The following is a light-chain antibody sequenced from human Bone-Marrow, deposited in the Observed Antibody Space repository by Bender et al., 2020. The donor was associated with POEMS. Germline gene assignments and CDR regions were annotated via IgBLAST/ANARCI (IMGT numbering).Light chain of an antibody. CDR1: KLGSFF. J-gene: IGLJ1*01. V-gene: IGLV3-1*01. CDR2: QDD. CDR3: QAWDSSAYV. Sequence: SYELTQPPSVSVSPGQTASITCSGDKLGSFFTCWYQQKPGQSPVLVIYQDDKRPSGIPERFSASHSGNTATLTISGTQAMDEADYYCQAWDSSAYVFGTGTKVTVL.